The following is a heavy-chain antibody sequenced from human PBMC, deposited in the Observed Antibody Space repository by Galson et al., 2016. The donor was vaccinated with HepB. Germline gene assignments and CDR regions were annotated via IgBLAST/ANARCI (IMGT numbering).Heavy chain of an antibody. CDR2: ISFDGNDK. CDR1: GFTFSDYG. D-gene: IGHD6-19*01. CDR3: AKFLAVAEYYLYGMDV. J-gene: IGHJ6*02. V-gene: IGHV3-30*18. Sequence: SLRLSCAASGFTFSDYGIHWVRQVPGKGLEWVAVISFDGNDKSYVDSVKGRFTISRDNSNKRVYLQMNSLRTEDTGIYYCAKFLAVAEYYLYGMDVWGPGTTVTVSS.